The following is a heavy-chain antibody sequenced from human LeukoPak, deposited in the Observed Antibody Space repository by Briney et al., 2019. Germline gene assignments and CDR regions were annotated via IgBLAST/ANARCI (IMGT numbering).Heavy chain of an antibody. Sequence: ASVKVSCKASGYTFTSYAMHWVRQAPGQRLEWMGWINAGNGNTKYSQKFQGRVIITRDTSASTAYMELSSLRSEDTAVYYCARPNRYCSSTSCYRRWVDAFDIWGQGTMVTVSS. CDR3: ARPNRYCSSTSCYRRWVDAFDI. CDR1: GYTFTSYA. J-gene: IGHJ3*02. V-gene: IGHV1-3*01. D-gene: IGHD2-2*02. CDR2: INAGNGNT.